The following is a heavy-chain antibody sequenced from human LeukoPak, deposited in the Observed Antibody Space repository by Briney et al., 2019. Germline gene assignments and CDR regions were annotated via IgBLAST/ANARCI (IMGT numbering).Heavy chain of an antibody. CDR2: IYYGGST. CDR3: ARHYYGGDSGFDY. D-gene: IGHD4-23*01. V-gene: IGHV4-39*01. CDR1: GGSISSYY. J-gene: IGHJ4*02. Sequence: PSETLSLTCTVSGGSISSYYWGWIRQPPGKGLEWIGTIYYGGSTYYNPSLKSRVTISVDTTNNQFSLRLNSVTAAETAVYYCARHYYGGDSGFDYWGQGTLVTVSS.